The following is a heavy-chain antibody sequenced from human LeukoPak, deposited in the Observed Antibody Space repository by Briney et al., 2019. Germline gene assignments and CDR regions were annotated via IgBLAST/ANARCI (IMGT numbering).Heavy chain of an antibody. Sequence: GGSLRLSCAASGLTISSYAMSWVRQAPGKGLEWVSGISGSGGSTSYADSVKGRFTISRDNSKNTLYLQMNSLRAEDTAVYSCADHDSVNCRVLMFVYWGQGTLVTVSS. CDR2: ISGSGGST. J-gene: IGHJ4*02. V-gene: IGHV3-23*01. D-gene: IGHD5/OR15-5a*01. CDR1: GLTISSYA. CDR3: ADHDSVNCRVLMFVY.